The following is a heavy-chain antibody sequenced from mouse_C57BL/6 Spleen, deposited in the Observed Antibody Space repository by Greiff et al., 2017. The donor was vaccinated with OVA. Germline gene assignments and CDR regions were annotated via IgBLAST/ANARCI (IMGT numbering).Heavy chain of an antibody. CDR2: IDPSDSYT. V-gene: IGHV1-59*01. J-gene: IGHJ4*01. CDR3: ARRQLRIYAMDY. CDR1: GYTFTSYW. Sequence: QVQLQQPGAELVRPGTSVKLSCKASGYTFTSYWMHWVKQRPGQGLAWIGVIDPSDSYTTYNHKFKGKATLSVDTSSSTAYMQLSSLTSEDSAVYYCARRQLRIYAMDYWGQGPSVTVSS. D-gene: IGHD3-2*02.